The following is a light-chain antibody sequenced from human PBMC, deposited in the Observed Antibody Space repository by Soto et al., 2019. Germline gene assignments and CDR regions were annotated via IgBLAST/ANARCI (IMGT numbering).Light chain of an antibody. Sequence: DIQMTQSPSTLSASVGDRVTISCRASRRISSWLAWYQQQPGKAPKLLVYDASTLQSGVPSRFSGNGSGTEFTLTTSRLQPEDLATYFCQQYNGYPWTFGQGTRVGIK. CDR2: DAS. CDR3: QQYNGYPWT. V-gene: IGKV1-5*01. J-gene: IGKJ1*01. CDR1: RRISSW.